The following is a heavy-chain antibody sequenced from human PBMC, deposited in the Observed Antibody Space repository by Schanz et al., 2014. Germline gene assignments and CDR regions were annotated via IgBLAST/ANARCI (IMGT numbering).Heavy chain of an antibody. J-gene: IGHJ4*02. CDR2: ISGYNGNT. V-gene: IGHV1-18*01. CDR3: ARDRDQWDGNYLDY. Sequence: QVQLVQSGGEVKKAGASVKVSCKASGYTFTDYGITWVRQAPGQGLEWMGWISGYNGNTKYAQKFQGRVTMTTDRYTRKVNMDMRSLRYAAADVYYCARDRDQWDGNYLDYWGQGTLVTVSS. CDR1: GYTFTDYG. D-gene: IGHD1-26*01.